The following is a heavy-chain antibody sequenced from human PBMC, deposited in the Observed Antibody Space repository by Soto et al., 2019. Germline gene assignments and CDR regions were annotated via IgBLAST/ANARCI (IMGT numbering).Heavy chain of an antibody. V-gene: IGHV1-18*04. D-gene: IGHD1-26*01. J-gene: IGHJ6*02. CDR2: ISAYNGNT. CDR1: GYTFTSYG. Sequence: ASVKVSCKASGYTFTSYGISWVRQAPGQGLEWMGWISAYNGNTNYAQKLQGRATMTTDTSTSTAYMELRSLRSDDTAVYYCARDPLVGATPLYYYYGMDVWGQGTTVTV. CDR3: ARDPLVGATPLYYYYGMDV.